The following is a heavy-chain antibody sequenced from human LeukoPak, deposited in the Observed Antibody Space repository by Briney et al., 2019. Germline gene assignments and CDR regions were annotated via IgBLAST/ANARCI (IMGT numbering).Heavy chain of an antibody. Sequence: GGSLRLSCAASGLTFSIHWMNWVRQAPGKGLECVANINQDGSDKYYVDSVKGRFTISRDNTKNSLYLQMNSLRAEDAAVYYCVGGDYWGQGTLVTVSS. CDR1: GLTFSIHW. CDR2: INQDGSDK. CDR3: VGGDY. J-gene: IGHJ4*02. V-gene: IGHV3-7*01.